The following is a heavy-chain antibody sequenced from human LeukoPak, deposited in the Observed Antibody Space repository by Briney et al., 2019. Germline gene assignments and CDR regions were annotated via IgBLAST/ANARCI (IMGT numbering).Heavy chain of an antibody. CDR2: IYYSGST. CDR1: GGSISSYY. CDR3: ARDAGYGDPYFIY. D-gene: IGHD4-17*01. Sequence: SETLSLTCTVSGGSISSYYWNWIRQPPGKGLEWIGYIYYSGSTNYNPSLKSRVTISVDTSKIQFSLRLRSVTAADTAVYYCARDAGYGDPYFIYWGQGTLVTVSS. J-gene: IGHJ4*02. V-gene: IGHV4-59*01.